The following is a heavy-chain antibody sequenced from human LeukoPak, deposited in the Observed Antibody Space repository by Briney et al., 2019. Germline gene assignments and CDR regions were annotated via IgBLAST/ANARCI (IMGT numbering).Heavy chain of an antibody. CDR2: MNPNSGDS. J-gene: IGHJ6*03. CDR1: GYTFTSYD. D-gene: IGHD5-18*01. CDR3: ARGQLWFSYYYYRDV. Sequence: GASVKVSCKASGYTFTSYDINWVRQATGQGLEWMGWMNPNSGDSGYAQKFQGRVTMTRNTSISTAYMELSSLRSEDTAVYYCARGQLWFSYYYYRDVWGKGTTVTVSS. V-gene: IGHV1-8*01.